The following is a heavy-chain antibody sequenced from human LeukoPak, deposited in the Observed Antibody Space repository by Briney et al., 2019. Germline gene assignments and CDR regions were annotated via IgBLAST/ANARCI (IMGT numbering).Heavy chain of an antibody. D-gene: IGHD3-22*01. J-gene: IGHJ4*02. V-gene: IGHV3-48*01. Sequence: GGSLRPSCAASGFTFSSYSMNWVRQAPGKGLEWVSYISSSSSTIYYADSVKGRFTISRDNAKNSLYLQMNSLRAEDTAVYYCARGRGYYDSSGYYYFDYWGQGTLDTVSS. CDR2: ISSSSSTI. CDR1: GFTFSSYS. CDR3: ARGRGYYDSSGYYYFDY.